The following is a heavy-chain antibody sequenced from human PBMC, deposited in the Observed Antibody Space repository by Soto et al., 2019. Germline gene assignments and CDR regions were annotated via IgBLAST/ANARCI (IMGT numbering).Heavy chain of an antibody. J-gene: IGHJ3*02. Sequence: PSETLSLTCTVSGGSISSYYWSWIRQPPGKGLEWIGYIYYSGSTNYNPCLKRRGTISVDTSKNQFSLKLSSVTAADTAVYYCARDLYSSCSDACDRWGRGTMVTVSS. CDR2: IYYSGST. CDR1: GGSISSYY. CDR3: ARDLYSSCSDACDR. D-gene: IGHD6-13*01. V-gene: IGHV4-59*01.